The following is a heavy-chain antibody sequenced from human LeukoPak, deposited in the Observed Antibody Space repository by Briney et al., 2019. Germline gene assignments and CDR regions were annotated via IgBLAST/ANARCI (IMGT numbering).Heavy chain of an antibody. CDR2: INPSGGST. D-gene: IGHD3/OR15-3a*01. CDR1: GYTFTSYY. Sequence: AAVKVSCKASGYTFTSYYMHWVRQAPGQGLEGMGIINPSGGSTSCAQKFQGRVTMTRDMSTSTVYMELSSLRSEDTAVYYCARIWTGGYWGQGTLVTVSP. V-gene: IGHV1-46*01. J-gene: IGHJ4*02. CDR3: ARIWTGGY.